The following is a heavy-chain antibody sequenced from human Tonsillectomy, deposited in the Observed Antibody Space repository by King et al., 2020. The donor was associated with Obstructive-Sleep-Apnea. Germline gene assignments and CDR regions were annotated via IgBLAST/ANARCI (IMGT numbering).Heavy chain of an antibody. Sequence: VQLVESGGGLVQPGGSLKLSCAASGFTFSGSGIHWVRQASGKGLEWVGRIRSKDNYATAYAASVRGRFTISRNDSMNTAYLQMNSLQTDDTAVYYCTRRSHTGTAVSGMDVWGQGTTVTVSS. D-gene: IGHD4-23*01. CDR3: TRRSHTGTAVSGMDV. CDR2: IRSKDNYAT. V-gene: IGHV3-73*01. J-gene: IGHJ6*02. CDR1: GFTFSGSG.